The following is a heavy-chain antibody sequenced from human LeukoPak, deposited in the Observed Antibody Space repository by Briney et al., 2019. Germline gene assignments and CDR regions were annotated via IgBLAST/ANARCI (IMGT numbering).Heavy chain of an antibody. V-gene: IGHV4-61*02. Sequence: SETLSLTCTVSGGSISSGSYYWSWIRQPAGKGLEWIGRIYTSGSTNYNPSLKSRVTISVDTSKNQFSLKLSSVTAADTAVYYCAREVGVTIFGVVITPLYFDYWGQGTLSPSPQ. D-gene: IGHD3-3*01. CDR2: IYTSGST. CDR3: AREVGVTIFGVVITPLYFDY. CDR1: GGSISSGSYY. J-gene: IGHJ4*02.